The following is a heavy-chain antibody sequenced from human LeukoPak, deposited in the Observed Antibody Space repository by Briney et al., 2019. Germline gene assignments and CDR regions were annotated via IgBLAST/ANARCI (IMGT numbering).Heavy chain of an antibody. CDR1: GGTFSSYA. CDR3: AREISGYCSSTSCYSPTPPDY. J-gene: IGHJ4*02. V-gene: IGHV1-69*01. Sequence: SVKVSCKASGGTFSSYAISWVRQAPGQGLEWMGGIIPIFGTANYAQKFQGRVTITADESTSTAYMELRSLRSDDTAVYYCAREISGYCSSTSCYSPTPPDYWGQGTLVTVSS. D-gene: IGHD2-2*03. CDR2: IIPIFGTA.